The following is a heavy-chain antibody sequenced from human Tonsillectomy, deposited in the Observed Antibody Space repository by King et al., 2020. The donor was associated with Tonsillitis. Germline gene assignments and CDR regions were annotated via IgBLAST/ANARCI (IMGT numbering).Heavy chain of an antibody. CDR3: ARHLTSAYSSGWPDC. Sequence: VQLVESGAEVKKPGESLRISCKGSGYSFATYWISWVRQMPGKGLEWMGRIDVSDSYINYSPSFQGHVTISVDKSISTAYLQWSSLKASDTAIYYCARHLTSAYSSGWPDCWGQGTLVTVSS. J-gene: IGHJ4*02. V-gene: IGHV5-10-1*03. CDR1: GYSFATYW. D-gene: IGHD6-19*01. CDR2: IDVSDSYI.